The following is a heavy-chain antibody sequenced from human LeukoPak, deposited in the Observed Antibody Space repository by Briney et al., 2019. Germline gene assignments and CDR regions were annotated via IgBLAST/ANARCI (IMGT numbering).Heavy chain of an antibody. Sequence: SETLSLTCAVYGGSFSGYYWSWIRQPPGKGLEWIGEINHSGSTNYNPSLKGRVTISVDTSKNQFSLKLSSVTAADTAVYYCARDQYYYDSSGYSPFDYWGQGTLVTVSS. CDR1: GGSFSGYY. J-gene: IGHJ4*02. D-gene: IGHD3-22*01. V-gene: IGHV4-34*01. CDR2: INHSGST. CDR3: ARDQYYYDSSGYSPFDY.